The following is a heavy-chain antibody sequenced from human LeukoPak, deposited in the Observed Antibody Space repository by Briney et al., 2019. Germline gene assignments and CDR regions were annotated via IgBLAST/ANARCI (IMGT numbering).Heavy chain of an antibody. V-gene: IGHV1-2*02. Sequence: ASVKVSCKASGYTFTGYYMHWVRQAPGQGLEWMGWINPNSGGTNYAQKFQGRVTMTRDTSISTAYMELSRLRSDDTAVYYCARGQILWFGESPDAFDIWGQGTMVTVSS. CDR3: ARGQILWFGESPDAFDI. CDR1: GYTFTGYY. CDR2: INPNSGGT. D-gene: IGHD3-10*01. J-gene: IGHJ3*02.